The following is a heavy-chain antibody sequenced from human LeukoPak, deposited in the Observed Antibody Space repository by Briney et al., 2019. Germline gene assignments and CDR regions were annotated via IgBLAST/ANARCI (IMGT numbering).Heavy chain of an antibody. J-gene: IGHJ4*02. CDR3: AEDTAARYYYDSSGYYFDY. Sequence: AGGSLRLSCAASGFTFSSYAMSWVRQAPGKGLEWVSAISGSGGSTYYADSVKGRFTISRDNSKNTLFLQMNSLRAEDTAVYYCAEDTAARYYYDSSGYYFDYWGQGPLVTVSS. CDR2: ISGSGGST. V-gene: IGHV3-23*01. CDR1: GFTFSSYA. D-gene: IGHD3-22*01.